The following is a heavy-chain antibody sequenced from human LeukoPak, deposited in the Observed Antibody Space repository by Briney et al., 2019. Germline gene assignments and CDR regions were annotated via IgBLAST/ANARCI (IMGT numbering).Heavy chain of an antibody. CDR1: GYTFTNYY. D-gene: IGHD4-17*01. J-gene: IGHJ6*02. CDR2: INPSDGGT. Sequence: ASVKVSCKASGYTFTNYYLHWVRQAPGHGLEWMAIINPSDGGTYYEQKLQGRVTVTRDTSTSTVYMELSSQRSEDTAVYYCARDTRTMTAVTRGQHYYYGLDVWGQGTTVTVSS. CDR3: ARDTRTMTAVTRGQHYYYGLDV. V-gene: IGHV1-46*01.